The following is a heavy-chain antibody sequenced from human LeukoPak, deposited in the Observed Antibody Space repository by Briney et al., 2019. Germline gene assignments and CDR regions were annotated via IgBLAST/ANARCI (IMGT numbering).Heavy chain of an antibody. D-gene: IGHD3-3*01. Sequence: PGGSLRLSCAASGFTFSSYAMSWVRQAPGKGLEWVGFIRSKAYGGTTEYAASVKGRFTISRDDSKSIAYLQMNSLKTEDTAVYYCTRAQGTYDFWTGYSSARYYFDYWGQGTLVTVSS. CDR1: GFTFSSYA. CDR3: TRAQGTYDFWTGYSSARYYFDY. J-gene: IGHJ4*02. CDR2: IRSKAYGGTT. V-gene: IGHV3-49*04.